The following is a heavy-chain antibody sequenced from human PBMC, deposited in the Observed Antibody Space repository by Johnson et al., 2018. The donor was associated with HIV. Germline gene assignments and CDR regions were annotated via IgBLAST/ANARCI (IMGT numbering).Heavy chain of an antibody. CDR3: AGRGLYSGSYPI. V-gene: IGHV3-33*01. D-gene: IGHD1-26*01. CDR2: IWYDGSNK. J-gene: IGHJ3*02. CDR1: GFTFSSYG. Sequence: QVHLVESGGGVVQPGRSLRLSCAASGFTFSSYGMHWVRQAPGKGLEWVAVIWYDGSNKYYADSVKGRFTISRDNSKNTLYLQRNSLRAEDTAVYYCAGRGLYSGSYPIWGQGTMVTVSS.